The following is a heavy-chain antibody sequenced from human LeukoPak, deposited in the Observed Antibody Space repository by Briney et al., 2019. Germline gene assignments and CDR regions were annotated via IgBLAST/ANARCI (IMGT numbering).Heavy chain of an antibody. CDR1: GFTFSSYA. V-gene: IGHV3-23*01. CDR2: ISGSGGST. Sequence: GGSLRLSCAASGFTFSSYAMSWVRQVPGKGLEWVSAISGSGGSTYYADSVKGRFTISRDNSKNTLYLQMNSLRAEDTAVYYCAKSLVGASAFFDYWGQGTLVTVSS. J-gene: IGHJ4*02. CDR3: AKSLVGASAFFDY. D-gene: IGHD1-26*01.